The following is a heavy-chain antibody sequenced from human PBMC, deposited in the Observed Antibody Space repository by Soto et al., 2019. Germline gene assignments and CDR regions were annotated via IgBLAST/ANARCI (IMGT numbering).Heavy chain of an antibody. J-gene: IGHJ4*02. D-gene: IGHD2-2*01. Sequence: SGPTLVNPTQTLTLTCTFSGFSITGNGEGVGWIRQPPGKALEWLALIYWADDKRYSPSLRNRLTITLDNSKDQVILTMTDMGPADTATYYCAHGYVQLLATFHYFDSWGQGTQVTVPQ. CDR2: IYWADDK. CDR1: GFSITGNGEG. V-gene: IGHV2-5*02. CDR3: AHGYVQLLATFHYFDS.